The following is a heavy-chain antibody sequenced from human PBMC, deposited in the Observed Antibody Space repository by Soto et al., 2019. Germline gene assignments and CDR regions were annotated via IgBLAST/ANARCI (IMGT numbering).Heavy chain of an antibody. D-gene: IGHD6-19*01. J-gene: IGHJ6*03. V-gene: IGHV1-18*01. Sequence: ASVKVSCKASGYTFTSYGISWVRQAPGQGLEWMGWISAYNGNTNYAQKLQGRVTMTTETSTSTAYMELRSLRSDDTAVYYCARGTQYSSGWESFYYYYYYMDVWGKGTTVTVSS. CDR2: ISAYNGNT. CDR1: GYTFTSYG. CDR3: ARGTQYSSGWESFYYYYYYMDV.